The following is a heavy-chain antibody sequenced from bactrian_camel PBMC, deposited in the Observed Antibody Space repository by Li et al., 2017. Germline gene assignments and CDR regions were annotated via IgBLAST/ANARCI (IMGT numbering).Heavy chain of an antibody. D-gene: IGHD3*01. CDR1: GNTYTSSC. J-gene: IGHJ4*01. V-gene: IGHV3S53*01. CDR2: IDSDRSI. Sequence: QVQLVESGGGSVQAGGSLRLSCAASGNTYTSSCMAWFRQVPGKERERVARIDSDRSITYADSVKGRFTISLDRAKKTLYLQMNSLKLDDTAMYYCAAGWRVDCDSGALRPASRTFWGQGTQVTVS. CDR3: AAGWRVDCDSGALRPASRTF.